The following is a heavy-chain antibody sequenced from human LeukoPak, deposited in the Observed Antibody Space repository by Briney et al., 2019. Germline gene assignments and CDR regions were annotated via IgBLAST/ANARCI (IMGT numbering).Heavy chain of an antibody. CDR1: GGSISSGGYY. Sequence: SQTLSLTCTVSGGSISSGGYYWSWIRQHPGTGLEWIGYIYYSGSTYYNPSLKSRVTISVDTSRNQFSLKLSSVTAADTAVYYCARGASSVVLPAAITWFDPWGQGTLVTVSS. CDR2: IYYSGST. CDR3: ARGASSVVLPAAITWFDP. J-gene: IGHJ5*02. D-gene: IGHD2-2*01. V-gene: IGHV4-31*03.